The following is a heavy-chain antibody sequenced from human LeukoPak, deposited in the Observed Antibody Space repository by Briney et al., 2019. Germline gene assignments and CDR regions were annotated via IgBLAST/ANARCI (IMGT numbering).Heavy chain of an antibody. CDR2: ISYDGSNK. CDR3: ARSQTYYYDSSASH. V-gene: IGHV3-30-3*01. Sequence: GSLRLSCAASGFTFSRYAMHWVRQAPGKGLEWVAVISYDGSNKYYADSVKGRFTISRDNSKNTLYVQMNSLRAEDTAVYYCARSQTYYYDSSASHWGQGTLVTVSS. CDR1: GFTFSRYA. D-gene: IGHD3-22*01. J-gene: IGHJ4*02.